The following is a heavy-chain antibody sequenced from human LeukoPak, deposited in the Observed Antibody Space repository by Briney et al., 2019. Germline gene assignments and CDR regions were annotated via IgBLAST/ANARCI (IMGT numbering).Heavy chain of an antibody. Sequence: GGSLRLSCAASGFTFSSYSMNWVRQAPGKGLEWVSSISSSSSYIYYADSVKGRFTISRDNAKNSLYLQMNSLRAEDTAVYYCARALRGVVNWFDPWGQGTLVTVSS. D-gene: IGHD3-3*01. V-gene: IGHV3-21*01. CDR2: ISSSSSYI. CDR1: GFTFSSYS. CDR3: ARALRGVVNWFDP. J-gene: IGHJ5*02.